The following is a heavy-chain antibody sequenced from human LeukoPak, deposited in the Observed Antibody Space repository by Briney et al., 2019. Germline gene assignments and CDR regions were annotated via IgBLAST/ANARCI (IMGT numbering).Heavy chain of an antibody. CDR3: TSLGDGGIVFDY. J-gene: IGHJ4*02. D-gene: IGHD4-23*01. CDR1: GFTFGDYA. Sequence: GGSLRLSCTASGFTFGDYAMSWVRQAPGKGLEWVGFIRSKAYGGTTEYAASVKGRFTISRDDSKSIAYLQMNCLKTEDTAVYYCTSLGDGGIVFDYWGQGTLVTVSS. CDR2: IRSKAYGGTT. V-gene: IGHV3-49*04.